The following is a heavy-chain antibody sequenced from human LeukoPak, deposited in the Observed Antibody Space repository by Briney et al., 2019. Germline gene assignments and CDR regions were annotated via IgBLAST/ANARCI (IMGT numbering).Heavy chain of an antibody. CDR2: INHSGST. Sequence: SETLSLTCAVYGGSFSGYYWSWIRQPPGKGLEWIGEINHSGSTNYNPSLKSRVTISVDTSKNQFSLKLSSVTAADTAVYYCARGNLDYWGQGTLVTVSS. D-gene: IGHD1-14*01. V-gene: IGHV4-34*01. J-gene: IGHJ4*02. CDR1: GGSFSGYY. CDR3: ARGNLDY.